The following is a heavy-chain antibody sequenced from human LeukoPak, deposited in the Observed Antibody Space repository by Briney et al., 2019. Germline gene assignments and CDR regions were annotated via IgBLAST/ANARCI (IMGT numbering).Heavy chain of an antibody. Sequence: ASVKVSCKASGYTFSGYSMHWVRQAPGQGLEWMGRINPNSGVTYYAQKFQGRVTMTSDTSITTAYTELSSLTSDDTATYYCARDASNWSAFDSWGQGTLVIVSS. V-gene: IGHV1-2*06. CDR1: GYTFSGYS. D-gene: IGHD1-20*01. CDR3: ARDASNWSAFDS. CDR2: INPNSGVT. J-gene: IGHJ5*01.